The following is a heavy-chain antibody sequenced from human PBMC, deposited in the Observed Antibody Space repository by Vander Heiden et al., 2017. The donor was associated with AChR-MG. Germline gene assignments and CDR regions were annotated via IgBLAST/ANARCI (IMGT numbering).Heavy chain of an antibody. J-gene: IGHJ3*02. CDR2: INAGNGNT. D-gene: IGHD2-21*02. Sequence: QVQLVQSGAAVKKPGASVKVSCKASGYTFTSYAMHWVRQAPGQRLEWMGWINAGNGNTKYSQKFQGRVTITRDTSASTAYMELSSLRSEDTAVYYCARDLGGNSESDAFDIWGQGTMVTVSS. CDR3: ARDLGGNSESDAFDI. V-gene: IGHV1-3*01. CDR1: GYTFTSYA.